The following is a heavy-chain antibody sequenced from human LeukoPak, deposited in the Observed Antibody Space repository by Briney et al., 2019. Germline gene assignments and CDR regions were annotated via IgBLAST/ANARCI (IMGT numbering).Heavy chain of an antibody. Sequence: GGSLRLSCAASGFTFSSYAMHWVRQAPGKGLEWVAVISYDGSNKYYADPVKGRFTISRDNSKNTLYLQMNSLRAEDTAVYYCARGSYYYDSSGYNELFDYWGQGTLVTVSS. CDR2: ISYDGSNK. J-gene: IGHJ4*02. CDR3: ARGSYYYDSSGYNELFDY. V-gene: IGHV3-30-3*01. CDR1: GFTFSSYA. D-gene: IGHD3-22*01.